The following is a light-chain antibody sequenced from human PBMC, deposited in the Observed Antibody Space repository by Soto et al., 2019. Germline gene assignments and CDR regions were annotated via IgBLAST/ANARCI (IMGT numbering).Light chain of an antibody. J-gene: IGKJ1*01. CDR3: QQYNNWPPWT. CDR2: GAS. Sequence: IVITQSPATLSVSPGERATLSCSSSQSVSSNLAWYQQKPGQAPRLLIYGASTRATGIPARFSGSGSGTEFTLTISSLQSEDFAVYYCQQYNNWPPWTFGQGTKVDIK. CDR1: QSVSSN. V-gene: IGKV3-15*01.